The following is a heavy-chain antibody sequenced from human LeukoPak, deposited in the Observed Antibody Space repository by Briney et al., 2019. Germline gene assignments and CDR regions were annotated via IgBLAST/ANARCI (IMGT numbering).Heavy chain of an antibody. V-gene: IGHV4-4*07. J-gene: IGHJ5*02. D-gene: IGHD3-10*01. CDR1: GGSISSYY. CDR2: IYTSGST. Sequence: PSETLSLTCTVSGGSISSYYWSWIRQPAGKGLEWIGRIYTSGSTNYNPSLKSRVTMSVDTSKNQFSLKLSSVTAADTAVYYCARERVWFGRRSNFDPWGQGTLVTVSS. CDR3: ARERVWFGRRSNFDP.